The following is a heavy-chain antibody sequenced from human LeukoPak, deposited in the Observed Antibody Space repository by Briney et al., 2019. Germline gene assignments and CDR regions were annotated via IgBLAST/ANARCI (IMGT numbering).Heavy chain of an antibody. V-gene: IGHV1-69*13. CDR3: ARVPSRSSWYLHHRDLMSWFDP. J-gene: IGHJ5*02. D-gene: IGHD6-13*01. CDR2: IIPIFGTA. Sequence: SVKVSCKASGGTFSSYAISWVRQAPGQGLGGMGGIIPIFGTANYAQKFQGRVTITADESTSTAYMELSSLRSEDTAVYYCARVPSRSSWYLHHRDLMSWFDPWGQGTLVTVSS. CDR1: GGTFSSYA.